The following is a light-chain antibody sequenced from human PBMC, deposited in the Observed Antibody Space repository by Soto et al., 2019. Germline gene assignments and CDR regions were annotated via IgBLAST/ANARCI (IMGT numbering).Light chain of an antibody. Sequence: QSALTQPASVSGSPGQSITISCTGTSSDVGSYNLVSWYQQHPGKAPKLMIYEVSKRPSGVSNRFSGSKSGNTASLTISGLQAEDEADYYCCSYAGNSTHVVFGGGTKVTVL. J-gene: IGLJ2*01. V-gene: IGLV2-23*02. CDR2: EVS. CDR3: CSYAGNSTHVV. CDR1: SSDVGSYNL.